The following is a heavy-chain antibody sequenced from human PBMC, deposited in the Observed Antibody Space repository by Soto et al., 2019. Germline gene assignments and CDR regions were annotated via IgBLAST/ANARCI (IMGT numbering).Heavy chain of an antibody. CDR3: ARYDYGDYVRYFDY. CDR1: GFTFSSYS. D-gene: IGHD4-17*01. CDR2: ISSSSSTI. Sequence: EVQLVESGGGLVQPGGPLRLSCAASGFTFSSYSMNWVRQAPGKGLEWVSYISSSSSTIYYADSVKGRFTISRDNAKNSLYLQMNSLRAEDTAVYYCARYDYGDYVRYFDYWGQGTLVTVSS. J-gene: IGHJ4*02. V-gene: IGHV3-48*01.